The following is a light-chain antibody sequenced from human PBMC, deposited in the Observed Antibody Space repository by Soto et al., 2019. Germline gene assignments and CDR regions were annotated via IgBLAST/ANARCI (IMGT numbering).Light chain of an antibody. CDR1: SSDVGGYNY. Sequence: QSALTQPASVSGSPGQSITISCTGTSSDVGGYNYVSWYQQHPGKAPKLMIYEVSNRPSGVSNRFSGSKSGNTASLTISGLQTEAEADYYCSSXXXXXXXVXGXETKLT. J-gene: IGLJ2*01. CDR2: EVS. V-gene: IGLV2-14*01. CDR3: SSXXXXXXXV.